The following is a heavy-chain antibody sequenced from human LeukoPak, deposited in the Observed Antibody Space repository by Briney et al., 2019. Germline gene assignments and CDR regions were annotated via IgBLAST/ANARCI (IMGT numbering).Heavy chain of an antibody. J-gene: IGHJ3*02. D-gene: IGHD3-10*01. V-gene: IGHV3-7*05. Sequence: GGSLRLSCAASGFIFSSYWMSWVRQAPGKGLEWVANIKQDGSEKWYVDSVKGRFTIYRDNAKNSLYLQMNSLRAEDTALYYCARSYYYGSGSYYNPIAFDIWGQGTMVTVSS. CDR1: GFIFSSYW. CDR2: IKQDGSEK. CDR3: ARSYYYGSGSYYNPIAFDI.